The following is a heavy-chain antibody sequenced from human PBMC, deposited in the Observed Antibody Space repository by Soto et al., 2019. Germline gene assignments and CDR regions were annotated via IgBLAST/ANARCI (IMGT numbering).Heavy chain of an antibody. V-gene: IGHV3-21*04. D-gene: IGHD4-17*01. J-gene: IGHJ4*02. CDR3: ARGSTTVTYLGFDY. Sequence: EVQLVESGGGLVKPGRSLRLTCEASGFTFSSYSMHWVRQAPGKGLEWVSSINSGGTQIYYADSVKGLFSISRDTVKRSLFLQMNSLRAEDTGVYFCARGSTTVTYLGFDYWGQGALLSVS. CDR2: INSGGTQI. CDR1: GFTFSSYS.